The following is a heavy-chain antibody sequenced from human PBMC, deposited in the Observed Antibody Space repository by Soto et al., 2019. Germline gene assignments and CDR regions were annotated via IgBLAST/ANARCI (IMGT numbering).Heavy chain of an antibody. CDR2: ISYDGSNK. CDR1: GFTFSSYA. J-gene: IGHJ4*02. CDR3: ARSGGYYYDSSGYFRGEHIDY. V-gene: IGHV3-30-3*01. Sequence: GGSLRLSCAASGFTFSSYAMHWVRQAPGKGLEWVAVISYDGSNKYYADSVKGRFTISRDNSKNTLYLQMNSLRAEDTAVYYCARSGGYYYDSSGYFRGEHIDYWGQGTLVTVSS. D-gene: IGHD3-22*01.